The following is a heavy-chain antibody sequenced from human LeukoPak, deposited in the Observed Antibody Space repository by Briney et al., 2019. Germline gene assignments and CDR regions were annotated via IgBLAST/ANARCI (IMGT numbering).Heavy chain of an antibody. CDR2: INHSGST. V-gene: IGHV4-4*02. D-gene: IGHD5-24*01. CDR1: GESISSGTW. CDR3: ASTYQRWLQSI. J-gene: IGHJ4*02. Sequence: SETLSLTCAVSGESISSGTWWNWVRQPPGKGLEWIGEINHSGSTNYNPSLKSRVTISVDTSKNQFSLKLSSVTAADTAVYYCASTYQRWLQSIWGQGTLVTVSS.